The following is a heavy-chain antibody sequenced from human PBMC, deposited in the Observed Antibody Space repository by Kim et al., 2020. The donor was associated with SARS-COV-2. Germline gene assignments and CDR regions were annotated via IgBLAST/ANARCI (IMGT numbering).Heavy chain of an antibody. CDR3: ARGPIVVVVAAYYFDY. Sequence: KFQGRVTRTRDTSSSTAYMELSRLRSDDTAVYYCARGPIVVVVAAYYFDYWGQGTLVTVSS. D-gene: IGHD2-15*01. V-gene: IGHV1-2*02. J-gene: IGHJ4*02.